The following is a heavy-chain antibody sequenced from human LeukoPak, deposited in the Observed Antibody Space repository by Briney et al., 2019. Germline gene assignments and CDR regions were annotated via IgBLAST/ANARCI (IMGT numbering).Heavy chain of an antibody. CDR2: IKKDGSEQ. Sequence: GGSLRLSCAADRFTFSTSWMHWVRQAPGKGLEWVASIKKDGSEQYYVDSVKGRFTISRDNAKDSIYLQMNSLRVEDTTVYYCARDLGASGSFDYWGQGTLVTVSS. CDR3: ARDLGASGSFDY. V-gene: IGHV3-7*04. J-gene: IGHJ4*02. CDR1: RFTFSTSW. D-gene: IGHD1-26*01.